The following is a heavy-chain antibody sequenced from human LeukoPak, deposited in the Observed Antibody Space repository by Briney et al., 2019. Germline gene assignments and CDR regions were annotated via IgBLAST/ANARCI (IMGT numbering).Heavy chain of an antibody. CDR2: ISYSGST. CDR3: ATSRRGTYYEDFEY. D-gene: IGHD1-26*01. CDR1: GDSISGFY. V-gene: IGHV4-59*01. J-gene: IGHJ4*02. Sequence: PSETLSLTCTVSGDSISGFYWSWIRQPPGKGLEWIGYISYSGSTNYNPSLKSRVTISVDTSKNQFSLKLTSVTAADTALYFCATSRRGTYYEDFEYWGQGTLVTVSS.